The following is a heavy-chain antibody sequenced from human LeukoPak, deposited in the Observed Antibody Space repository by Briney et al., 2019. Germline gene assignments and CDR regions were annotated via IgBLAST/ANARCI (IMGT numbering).Heavy chain of an antibody. D-gene: IGHD2-15*01. CDR1: GFTFTSSA. V-gene: IGHV1-58*01. CDR3: AACSGGSCYGFLEFDY. J-gene: IGHJ4*02. CDR2: IDVGSGKT. Sequence: SVTVSYKASGFTFTSSAVQWVGQARGQRGEGIGWIDVGSGKTNYAQKFQERVPITRDMSTSTAYMELSSLRSEDTAVYYCAACSGGSCYGFLEFDYWGQGTLVTVSS.